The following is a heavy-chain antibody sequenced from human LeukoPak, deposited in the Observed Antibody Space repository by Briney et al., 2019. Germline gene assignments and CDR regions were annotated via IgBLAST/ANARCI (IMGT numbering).Heavy chain of an antibody. Sequence: PSETPSLTCTVSGGSISSGGYYWSWIRQHPGKGLEWMGYIYYSGSTYYNPSLKSRVTISVDTSKNQFSLKLSSVTAADTAVYYCARANIVGATSPCKFDPWGQGTLVTVSS. J-gene: IGHJ5*02. D-gene: IGHD1-26*01. CDR1: GGSISSGGYY. V-gene: IGHV4-31*03. CDR2: IYYSGST. CDR3: ARANIVGATSPCKFDP.